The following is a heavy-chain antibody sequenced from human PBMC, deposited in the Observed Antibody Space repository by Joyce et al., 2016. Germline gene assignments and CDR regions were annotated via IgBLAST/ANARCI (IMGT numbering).Heavy chain of an antibody. Sequence: EVQLVESGGGLVKPGGSLRISCAASGFTFSTSSMSWFRRAPGKGREWFSAISSDSPYIFYADSVKGRFTGSRDNAKNSLYLQMNSLRAEDTAVFFCARGGIVYDYSMDLWGQGTTVTVSS. CDR3: ARGGIVYDYSMDL. V-gene: IGHV3-21*02. J-gene: IGHJ6*02. CDR2: ISSDSPYI. CDR1: GFTFSTSS. D-gene: IGHD3-22*01.